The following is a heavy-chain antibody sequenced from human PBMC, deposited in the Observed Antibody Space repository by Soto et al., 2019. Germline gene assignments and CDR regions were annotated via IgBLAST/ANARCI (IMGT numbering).Heavy chain of an antibody. CDR3: ARESSSTVTTGGGGSAKDY. CDR2: ISYDGTNR. V-gene: IGHV3-30-3*01. Sequence: QVHLVESGGGVVQPGTSLRLSCAASGLTFSNYAMHWVRQAPGKGLEWVAFISYDGTNRCYPDSVKGRFTISRDNSKNXLSXQMNSLKTEDTAVYYCARESSSTVTTGGGGSAKDYWGQGTLVTVSS. D-gene: IGHD4-17*01. J-gene: IGHJ4*02. CDR1: GLTFSNYA.